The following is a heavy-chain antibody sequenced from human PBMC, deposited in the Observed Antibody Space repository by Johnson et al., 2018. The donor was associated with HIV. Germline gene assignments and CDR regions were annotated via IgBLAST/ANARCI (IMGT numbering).Heavy chain of an antibody. CDR1: GFIFRTYG. J-gene: IGHJ3*02. CDR2: IRYDGSNK. V-gene: IGHV3-30*02. Sequence: QVQVLESGGGVVQPGGTLRLSCAASGFIFRTYGMHWVRQAPGKGLEWVAFIRYDGSNKYYADAVKGRFSISRDNSKNKLYLQMSSLRAEDTAVYYCAKPYSSGWPHIDAFDIWGQGTMVTVS. CDR3: AKPYSSGWPHIDAFDI. D-gene: IGHD6-19*01.